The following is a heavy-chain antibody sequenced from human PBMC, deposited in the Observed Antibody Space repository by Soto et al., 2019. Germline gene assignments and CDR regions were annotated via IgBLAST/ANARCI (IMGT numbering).Heavy chain of an antibody. CDR2: INPTDGST. CDR3: ARDGPSGSYYFDY. CDR1: GYTFTSYY. Sequence: GASVKVSCKASGYTFTSYYMHWLRQAPGQGLEWMGIINPTDGSTSYAQKFQGRVTVTTGTSTSTVDMELSSLRSEDTAVYYCARDGPSGSYYFDYWGQGTVVTVS. D-gene: IGHD1-26*01. V-gene: IGHV1-46*01. J-gene: IGHJ4*02.